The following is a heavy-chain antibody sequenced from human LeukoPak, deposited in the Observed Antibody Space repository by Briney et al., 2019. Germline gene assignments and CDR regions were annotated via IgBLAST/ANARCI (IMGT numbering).Heavy chain of an antibody. CDR3: AREAPYCSSTSCYAY. D-gene: IGHD2-2*01. Sequence: GGSLRLSCAASGFTFSDYYMSWIRQAPGKGLEWVSYISSSGSTIYYADSVKGRFTISRDNAKNSLYLQMNSLRAEDTAVYYCAREAPYCSSTSCYAYWGQGTLVTVSS. V-gene: IGHV3-11*01. CDR2: ISSSGSTI. J-gene: IGHJ4*02. CDR1: GFTFSDYY.